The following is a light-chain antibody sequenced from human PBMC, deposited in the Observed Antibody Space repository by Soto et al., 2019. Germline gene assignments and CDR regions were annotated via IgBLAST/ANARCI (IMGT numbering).Light chain of an antibody. V-gene: IGKV3-11*01. CDR1: QSVNSY. CDR2: DSS. J-gene: IGKJ4*01. CDR3: QRCTNGPLT. Sequence: IVLTQSPATLSLSPGERAALSCRASQSVNSYLAWYQQKPGQAPRLLIYDSSNRATGIPARFSGSGSGTDFPFPISALGPKDSEVYYCQRCTNGPLTLGRGKKVNIK.